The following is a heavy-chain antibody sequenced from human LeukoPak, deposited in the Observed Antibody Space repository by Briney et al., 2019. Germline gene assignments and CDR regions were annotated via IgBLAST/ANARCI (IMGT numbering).Heavy chain of an antibody. CDR2: ISYDGSNK. V-gene: IGHV3-30*18. CDR3: AKDSPRKNYFDY. Sequence: GGSLRLSCAASGFTFSSYGMHWVRQAPGKGLEWVAVISYDGSNKYYADSVKGRFTISRDNSKNTLYLQMNSLRAEDTAVYYCAKDSPRKNYFDYWGQGTLVTVSS. CDR1: GFTFSSYG. J-gene: IGHJ4*02.